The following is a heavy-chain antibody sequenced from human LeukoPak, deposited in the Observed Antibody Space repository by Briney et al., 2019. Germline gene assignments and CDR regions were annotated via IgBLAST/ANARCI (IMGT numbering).Heavy chain of an antibody. J-gene: IGHJ4*02. D-gene: IGHD3-3*01. CDR2: ISSSSSTI. V-gene: IGHV3-48*01. CDR3: ARVAHYDFWSGYYTYTFFDY. CDR1: GFTFSTYS. Sequence: GGSLRLSCAASGFTFSTYSMNWVRQAPGKGLKWVSYISSSSSTIYYADSVKGRFTIYRANAKNSLYLQMNSLRVEETAVYYCARVAHYDFWSGYYTYTFFDYWGQGTLVTVSS.